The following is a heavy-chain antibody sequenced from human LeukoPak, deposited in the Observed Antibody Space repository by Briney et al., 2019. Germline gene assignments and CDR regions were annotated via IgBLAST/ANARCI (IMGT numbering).Heavy chain of an antibody. D-gene: IGHD3-22*01. V-gene: IGHV3-23*01. CDR2: ISTSGGST. Sequence: GGSLRLSCAASGFTFSSYAMSWVRQAPGKGLEWVSGISTSGGSTSYADSVKGRFTISRDSPRNTLYMQMNSLRDEDTAVYYCAIMHRYYDGSGYWVQWGQGTQVTVSS. J-gene: IGHJ4*02. CDR1: GFTFSSYA. CDR3: AIMHRYYDGSGYWVQ.